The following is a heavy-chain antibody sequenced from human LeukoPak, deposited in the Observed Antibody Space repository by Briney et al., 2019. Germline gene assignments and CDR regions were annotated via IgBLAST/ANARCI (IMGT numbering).Heavy chain of an antibody. CDR2: INHSGST. Sequence: GSLRLSCAASGFTVSSNYMSWIRQPPGKGLEWIGEINHSGSTNYNPSLKSRVTISVDTSKNQFSLKLSSVTAADTAVYYCARRGRGDILTGYYNPKPFDYWGQGTLVTVSS. J-gene: IGHJ4*02. CDR3: ARRGRGDILTGYYNPKPFDY. CDR1: GFTVSSNY. V-gene: IGHV4-34*08. D-gene: IGHD3-9*01.